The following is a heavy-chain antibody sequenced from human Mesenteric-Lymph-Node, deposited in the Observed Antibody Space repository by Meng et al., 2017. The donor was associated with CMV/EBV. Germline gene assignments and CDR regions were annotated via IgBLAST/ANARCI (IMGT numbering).Heavy chain of an antibody. D-gene: IGHD3-22*01. CDR2: ISGSGGST. Sequence: GESLKISCAASGFTFSSYAMSWVRQAPGKGLEWVSAISGSGGSTYYADSVKGRFTISRDNSKNTLYLQMNSLRAEDTAVYYCARGSTFYYDSSGYYYFDYWGQGTLVTVSS. CDR3: ARGSTFYYDSSGYYYFDY. V-gene: IGHV3-23*01. J-gene: IGHJ4*02. CDR1: GFTFSSYA.